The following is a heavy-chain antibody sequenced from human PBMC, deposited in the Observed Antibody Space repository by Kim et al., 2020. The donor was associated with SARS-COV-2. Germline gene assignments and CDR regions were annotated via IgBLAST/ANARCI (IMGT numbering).Heavy chain of an antibody. J-gene: IGHJ4*02. CDR2: IYYSGST. CDR1: GGSISSSSYY. CDR3: ARIGDPSDY. V-gene: IGHV4-39*01. D-gene: IGHD3-16*01. Sequence: SETLSLTCTVSGGSISSSSYYWGWIRQPPGKGLEWIGSIYYSGSTYYNPSLKSRVTISVDTSKNQFSLKLSSVTAADTAVYYCARIGDPSDYWGQGTLVTVSS.